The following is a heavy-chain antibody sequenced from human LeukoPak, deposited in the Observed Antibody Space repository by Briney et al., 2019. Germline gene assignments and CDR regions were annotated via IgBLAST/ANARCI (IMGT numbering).Heavy chain of an antibody. V-gene: IGHV4-30-2*01. Sequence: PSQTLSLTCAVSGGSISSGGYSWSWIRQPPGKGLEWIGYIYHSGSTYYNPSLKSRVTISVDRSKNQFSLKLSSVTAADTAVYYCARSPPVLWFFIWGQGTLVTVSS. J-gene: IGHJ4*02. CDR3: ARSPPVLWFFI. D-gene: IGHD3-10*01. CDR1: GGSISSGGYS. CDR2: IYHSGST.